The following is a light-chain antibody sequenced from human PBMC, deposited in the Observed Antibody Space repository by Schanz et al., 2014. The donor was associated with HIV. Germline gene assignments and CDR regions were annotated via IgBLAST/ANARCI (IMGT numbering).Light chain of an antibody. CDR1: SSDVGAYNY. Sequence: QSVLTQPPSASGSPGQSVTISCTGTSSDVGAYNYVSWYQQHPGKAPKLMIYEVTKRPSGVPDRFSGSKSGNTASLTVSGLQAEDDADYYCSSYAGSGNLGVFGGGTKLTVL. CDR3: SSYAGSGNLGV. J-gene: IGLJ2*01. V-gene: IGLV2-8*01. CDR2: EVT.